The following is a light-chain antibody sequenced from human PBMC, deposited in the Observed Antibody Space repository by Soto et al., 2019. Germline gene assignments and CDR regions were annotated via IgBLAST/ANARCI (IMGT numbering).Light chain of an antibody. CDR3: NSYTNTAARV. J-gene: IGLJ1*01. CDR2: EVS. V-gene: IGLV2-14*01. CDR1: SSDVGAHNF. Sequence: QSALTQPRSVSGSPGQPVTISCTGTSSDVGAHNFVSWYQQHPGKAPKLMIYEVSNRPSGVSDRFSGSKSGNTASLTISGLQAEDEADYYCNSYTNTAARVFGTGTKVTVL.